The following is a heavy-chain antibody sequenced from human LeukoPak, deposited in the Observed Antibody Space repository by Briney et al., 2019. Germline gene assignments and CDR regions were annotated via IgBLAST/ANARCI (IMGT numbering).Heavy chain of an antibody. Sequence: SVKVSCKASGGTFSSYAITWVRQAPGQGLEWMGGIIPIFGTANYAQKFQGRVTITADESTSTAYMELSSLRSEDTAVYYCASRFSGWVGAFDIWGQGTMVTVSS. CDR2: IIPIFGTA. CDR1: GGTFSSYA. CDR3: ASRFSGWVGAFDI. J-gene: IGHJ3*02. V-gene: IGHV1-69*01. D-gene: IGHD6-19*01.